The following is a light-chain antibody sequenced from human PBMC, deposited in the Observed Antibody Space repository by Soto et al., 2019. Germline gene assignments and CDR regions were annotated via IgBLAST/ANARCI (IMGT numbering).Light chain of an antibody. V-gene: IGKV3-20*01. J-gene: IGKJ4*01. Sequence: EVVLTRSPATLALSPGERVTLPCRASQTVRNNYLAWYQQKPCQAPRLLIYDASSRATGIPDRFSGGGSGTDFTLTISRLEPEDFAVYYCQQFSSYPLTFGGGTKV. CDR1: QTVRNNY. CDR2: DAS. CDR3: QQFSSYPLT.